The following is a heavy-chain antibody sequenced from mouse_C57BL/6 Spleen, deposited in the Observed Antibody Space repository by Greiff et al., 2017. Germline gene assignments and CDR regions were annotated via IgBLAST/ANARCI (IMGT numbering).Heavy chain of an antibody. J-gene: IGHJ1*03. CDR2: IHPNSGST. D-gene: IGHD1-1*01. Sequence: QVQLQQPGAELVKPGASVKLSCKASGYTFTGYWMHWVKQRPGQGLEWIGMIHPNSGSTNYNEKFKSKATLTVDKSSSTAYMQLSSLTSEDSAVYYCARSGDYYGSSSWYFDVWGTGTTVTVSS. CDR3: ARSGDYYGSSSWYFDV. V-gene: IGHV1-64*01. CDR1: GYTFTGYW.